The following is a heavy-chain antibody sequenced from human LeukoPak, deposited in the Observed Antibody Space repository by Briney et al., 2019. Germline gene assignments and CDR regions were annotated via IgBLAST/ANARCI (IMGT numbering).Heavy chain of an antibody. CDR3: ARDPSRSTPP. D-gene: IGHD1-26*01. J-gene: IGHJ5*02. V-gene: IGHV3-9*01. Sequence: PGGSLRLSCAASGFTFDDYAMHWVRQAPGKGLEWVSGISWNSGSIGYADSVKGRFTISRDNAKNSLYLQMNSLRAEDTAVYYCARDPSRSTPPWGQGTLVTVSS. CDR1: GFTFDDYA. CDR2: ISWNSGSI.